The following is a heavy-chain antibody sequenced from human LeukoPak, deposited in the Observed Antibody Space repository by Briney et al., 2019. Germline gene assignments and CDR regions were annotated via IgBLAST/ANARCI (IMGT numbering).Heavy chain of an antibody. V-gene: IGHV3-23*01. J-gene: IGHJ4*02. CDR3: AKVRTAMDPYYFDY. CDR1: GFTFSGYA. Sequence: GGSLRLSCAASGFTFSGYAMSWVRQAPGKGLEWVSAISGSGGSTYYADSVKGRFTISRDNSKNTLYLQMNSLRAEGTAVYYCAKVRTAMDPYYFDYWGQGTLVTVSS. D-gene: IGHD5-18*01. CDR2: ISGSGGST.